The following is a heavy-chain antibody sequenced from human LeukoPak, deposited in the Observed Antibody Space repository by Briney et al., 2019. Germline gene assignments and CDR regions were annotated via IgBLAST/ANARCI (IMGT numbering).Heavy chain of an antibody. D-gene: IGHD3-10*01. CDR2: ISAYNGNT. V-gene: IGHV1-18*01. J-gene: IGHJ4*02. CDR3: ARARGSGSYPLPR. CDR1: GYMFNLYG. Sequence: ASVKVSCKASGYMFNLYGISWVRQAPGQGLEWMGWISAYNGNTNYAQKLQGRVTMTTDTSTSTAYMELRSLRSDDTAVYYCARARGSGSYPLPRWGQGTLVTVSS.